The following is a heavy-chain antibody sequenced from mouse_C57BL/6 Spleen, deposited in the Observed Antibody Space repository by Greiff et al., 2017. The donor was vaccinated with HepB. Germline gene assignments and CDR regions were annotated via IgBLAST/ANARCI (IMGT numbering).Heavy chain of an antibody. D-gene: IGHD1-1*01. CDR2: IDPSDSYT. CDR1: GYTFTSYW. J-gene: IGHJ1*03. Sequence: QVQLQQPGAELVRPGTSVKLSCKASGYTFTSYWMHWVKQRPGQGLEWIGVIDPSDSYTNYNQKFKGKATLTVDTSSSTAYMQLSSLTSEDSAVYYCARGEVLRYFDVWGTGTTVTVSS. CDR3: ARGEVLRYFDV. V-gene: IGHV1-59*01.